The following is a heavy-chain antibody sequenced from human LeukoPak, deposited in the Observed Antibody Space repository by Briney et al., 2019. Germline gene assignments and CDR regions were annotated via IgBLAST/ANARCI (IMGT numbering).Heavy chain of an antibody. J-gene: IGHJ6*02. CDR3: ARHFNYYYGMDV. V-gene: IGHV4-59*08. CDR2: IYYSGST. Sequence: SETLSLTCTVSGGSISSYYWSWIRQPPGKGLEWIGYIYYSGSTNYNPSLKSRVTISVDTSKNQFSLKLSSVTAADTAVYYYARHFNYYYGMDVWGQGTTVTVSS. CDR1: GGSISSYY.